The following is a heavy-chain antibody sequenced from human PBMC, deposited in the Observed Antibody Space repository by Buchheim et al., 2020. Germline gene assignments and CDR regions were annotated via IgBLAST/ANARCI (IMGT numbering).Heavy chain of an antibody. J-gene: IGHJ6*03. V-gene: IGHV1-46*01. D-gene: IGHD1-14*01. CDR3: AGPGEPIRKGYFYYMDV. CDR1: GYTFTSYY. CDR2: INPSGGST. Sequence: QVQLVQSGAEVKKPGASVKVSCKASGYTFTSYYMHWVRQAPGQGLEWMGIINPSGGSTSYAQKFQGRVTLTRDTSTSTVYMELSSLRSEDTAVYYCAGPGEPIRKGYFYYMDVWGKGTT.